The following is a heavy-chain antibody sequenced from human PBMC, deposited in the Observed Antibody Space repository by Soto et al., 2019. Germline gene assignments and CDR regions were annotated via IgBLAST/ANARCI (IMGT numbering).Heavy chain of an antibody. V-gene: IGHV1-3*01. CDR2: INAGNGNT. D-gene: IGHD3-10*01. Sequence: ASVKVSCKASGYTFTSYAMHWVRQAPGQRLEWMGWINAGNGNTKYSQKFQGRVTITRDTSASTAYMELSSLRSEDTAVYYCARGITMVRGVIRPWDYWGQGTLVTVSS. J-gene: IGHJ4*02. CDR3: ARGITMVRGVIRPWDY. CDR1: GYTFTSYA.